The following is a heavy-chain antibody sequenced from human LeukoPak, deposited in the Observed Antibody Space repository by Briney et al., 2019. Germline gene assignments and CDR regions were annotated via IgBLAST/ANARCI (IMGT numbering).Heavy chain of an antibody. CDR1: GFTVSNNY. CDR3: ARVNYYDSSGYYSQYFQH. J-gene: IGHJ1*01. V-gene: IGHV3-66*01. CDR2: IFDGGST. D-gene: IGHD3-22*01. Sequence: GGSLRLSCAASGFTVSNNYVSWVRQAPGQGLEWVSVIFDGGSTFYADSLKGRFIISRDNSKNTLYLQMNSLRAEDTAVYYCARVNYYDSSGYYSQYFQHWGQGTLVTVSS.